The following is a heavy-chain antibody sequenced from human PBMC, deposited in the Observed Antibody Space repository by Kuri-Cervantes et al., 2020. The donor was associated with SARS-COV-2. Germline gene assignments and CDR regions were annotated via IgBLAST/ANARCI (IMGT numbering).Heavy chain of an antibody. Sequence: SETLSLTCTVSGGSISSGSYYWSWIRQPAGKGLEWIGRIYTSGSTNYNPSLKSRVTISVDTSKNQFSLKLSSVTAADTAVYYCVRSGYSYGPETQGAFDIWGQGTMVTVSS. D-gene: IGHD5-18*01. V-gene: IGHV4-61*02. CDR2: IYTSGST. J-gene: IGHJ3*02. CDR1: GGSISSGSYY. CDR3: VRSGYSYGPETQGAFDI.